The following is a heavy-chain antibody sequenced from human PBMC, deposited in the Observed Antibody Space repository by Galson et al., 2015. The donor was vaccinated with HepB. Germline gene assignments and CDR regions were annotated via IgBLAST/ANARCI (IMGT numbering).Heavy chain of an antibody. V-gene: IGHV3-23*01. Sequence: SLRLSCAASGFTFSSYAMSWVRQAPGKGLEWVSAISGSGGSTYYADSVKGRFTISRDNAKNSLYLQMNSLRAEDTAVYYCARDDTFDYWGQGTLVTVSS. CDR2: ISGSGGST. J-gene: IGHJ4*02. D-gene: IGHD3-9*01. CDR1: GFTFSSYA. CDR3: ARDDTFDY.